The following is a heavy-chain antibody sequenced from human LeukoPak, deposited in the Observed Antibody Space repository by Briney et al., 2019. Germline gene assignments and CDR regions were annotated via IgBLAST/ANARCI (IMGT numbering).Heavy chain of an antibody. CDR3: AHRHVGNDYGDYGGAFDI. Sequence: QSGPTLVNLTQTLSLTCTFTGFSLTTTGVGVGWIRQPPGKALECLALIYWNNDKRYGPTLKNRLTITKDTTKNQVVLTMTNMDPVDTATDYCAHRHVGNDYGDYGGAFDIWGQGTMVTVSS. J-gene: IGHJ3*02. V-gene: IGHV2-5*01. CDR1: GFSLTTTGVG. CDR2: IYWNNDK. D-gene: IGHD4-17*01.